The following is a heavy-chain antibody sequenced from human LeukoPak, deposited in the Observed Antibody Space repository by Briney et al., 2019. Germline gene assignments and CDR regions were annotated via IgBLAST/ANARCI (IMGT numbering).Heavy chain of an antibody. Sequence: GESLKISCKGSGYSFTSYWIGWVRQMPGKGLEWMGIIYPGDSDTRYSPSFQGHVTISADKSISTAYLQWSSLKASDTAMYYCARRGIAAADSLDYWGQGTLVTVSS. CDR3: ARRGIAAADSLDY. CDR2: IYPGDSDT. V-gene: IGHV5-51*01. D-gene: IGHD6-13*01. CDR1: GYSFTSYW. J-gene: IGHJ4*02.